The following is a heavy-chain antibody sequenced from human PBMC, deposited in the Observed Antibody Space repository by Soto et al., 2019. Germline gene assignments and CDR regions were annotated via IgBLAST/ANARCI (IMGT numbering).Heavy chain of an antibody. D-gene: IGHD6-19*01. CDR2: IWYDGSNK. CDR1: GFTFSSYG. V-gene: IGHV3-33*01. CDR3: ARDNQQWLVGFDY. Sequence: QVQLVESGGGVVQPGRSLRLSCAASGFTFSSYGMHWVRQAPGKGLEWVAVIWYDGSNKYYADSVKGRFTISRDNSKNTLYLQMNSLRAEDTAVYYCARDNQQWLVGFDYWGQGTLVTVSS. J-gene: IGHJ4*02.